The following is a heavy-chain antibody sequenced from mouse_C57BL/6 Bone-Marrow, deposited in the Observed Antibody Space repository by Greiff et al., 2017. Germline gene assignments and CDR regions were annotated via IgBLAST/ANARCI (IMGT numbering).Heavy chain of an antibody. J-gene: IGHJ1*03. Sequence: DVQLQESGGGLVQPGESLTLSCESNEYEFPSHDMSWVRKTPEKRLELVAAINSDGGRTYYPDTMERRFIISRDNTKKTLYLQMSSLRSEDTALYYCARSDGYYWYFDVWGTGTTVTVSS. V-gene: IGHV5-2*01. CDR1: EYEFPSHD. CDR2: INSDGGRT. CDR3: ARSDGYYWYFDV. D-gene: IGHD2-3*01.